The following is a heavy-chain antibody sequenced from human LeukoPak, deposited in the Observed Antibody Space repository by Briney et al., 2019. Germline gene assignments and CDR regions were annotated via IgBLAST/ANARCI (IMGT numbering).Heavy chain of an antibody. CDR1: GGTFSSYA. D-gene: IGHD3-3*01. CDR3: ASRGNYYDFWSGYSSSDYYYYYYMDV. J-gene: IGHJ6*03. Sequence: ASVKVSCKASGGTFSSYAISWVRQAPGKGLEWMGGIIPIFGTANYAQKFQGRVTITADKSTSTAYMELSSLRSEDTAVYYCASRGNYYDFWSGYSSSDYYYYYYMDVWGKGTTVTVSS. V-gene: IGHV1-69*06. CDR2: IIPIFGTA.